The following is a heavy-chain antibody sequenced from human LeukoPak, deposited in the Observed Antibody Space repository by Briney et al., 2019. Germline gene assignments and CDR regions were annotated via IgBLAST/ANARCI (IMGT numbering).Heavy chain of an antibody. CDR1: GFTFSDYW. Sequence: GESLRLSCVASGFTFSDYWMSWVRQAPGKGLEWLGHINQEASRTDHADSVKGRFTISRDNSRNLLYLHMSSLRAEDTAVYYCAKYLSRAFDSWGQGILVSVSS. CDR3: AKYLSRAFDS. D-gene: IGHD2/OR15-2a*01. J-gene: IGHJ4*02. CDR2: INQEASRT. V-gene: IGHV3-7*01.